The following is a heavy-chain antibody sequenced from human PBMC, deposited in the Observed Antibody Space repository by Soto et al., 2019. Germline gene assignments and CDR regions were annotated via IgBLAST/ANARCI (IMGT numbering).Heavy chain of an antibody. V-gene: IGHV4-38-2*01. CDR2: IYYSGST. D-gene: IGHD2-2*02. Sequence: SETLSLTCAVSGYSIRSTYYWGWIRQPPGKGLEWIGSIYYSGSTYYRPSLKSRVTISVDTSKNQFSLKLRSVTAADTAVYYCARQVPAAIRLGWFDPWGQGTLVTVSS. CDR3: ARQVPAAIRLGWFDP. J-gene: IGHJ5*02. CDR1: GYSIRSTYY.